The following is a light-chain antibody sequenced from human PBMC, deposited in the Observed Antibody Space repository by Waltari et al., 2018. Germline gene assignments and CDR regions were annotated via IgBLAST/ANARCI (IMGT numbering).Light chain of an antibody. Sequence: EVVLTQSPGTLSLSPAQGATLSSRPSESVSKFLPRYQQKPGQDPRLLIFHASNRASGIPDRFSGSGFGTDVSLTISRLEPEDFAVYYCQKYDSLPATFGQGTKVEIK. CDR2: HAS. J-gene: IGKJ1*01. CDR3: QKYDSLPAT. CDR1: ESVSKF. V-gene: IGKV3-20*01.